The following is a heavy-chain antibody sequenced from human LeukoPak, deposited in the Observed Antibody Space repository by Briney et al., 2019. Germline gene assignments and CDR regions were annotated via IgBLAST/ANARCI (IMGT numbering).Heavy chain of an antibody. CDR2: ISWNSGSI. CDR1: GFTFDDYA. V-gene: IGHV3-9*01. CDR3: AKGAGYYDILTGLYYFDY. D-gene: IGHD3-9*01. Sequence: GGSLRLSCAASGFTFDDYAMHWVRQAPGKGLEWVSGISWNSGSIGYADSVKGRFTISRDNAKNSLYLQMNSLRAEDTALYYCAKGAGYYDILTGLYYFDYWGQGTLVTVSS. J-gene: IGHJ4*02.